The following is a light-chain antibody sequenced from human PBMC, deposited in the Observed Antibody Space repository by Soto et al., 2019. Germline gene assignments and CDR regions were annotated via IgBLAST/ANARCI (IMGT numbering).Light chain of an antibody. Sequence: EIVLTQSPGTLSLSAGERATLSCRASQSVSSSYLAWYQQKPGQAPRLLIYDASSRATGIPDRFSGSGSGTDFTLTISRLEPEDFAVYYCQQYSSSPWTFGQGTKVEIK. CDR1: QSVSSSY. V-gene: IGKV3-20*01. CDR2: DAS. CDR3: QQYSSSPWT. J-gene: IGKJ1*01.